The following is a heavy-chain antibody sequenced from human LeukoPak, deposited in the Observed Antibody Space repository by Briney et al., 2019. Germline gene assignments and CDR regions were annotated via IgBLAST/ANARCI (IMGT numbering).Heavy chain of an antibody. CDR3: ARPPDFWSGQNAFGI. CDR2: IYPGDSDT. CDR1: GYSFTSYW. D-gene: IGHD3-3*01. V-gene: IGHV5-51*01. Sequence: GESLKISCKGSGYSFTSYWIGWVRQMPGKGLEWMGIIYPGDSDTRYSPSFQGQVTISADKSISTAYLQWSSLKASDTAMYYCARPPDFWSGQNAFGIWGQGTMVTVSS. J-gene: IGHJ3*02.